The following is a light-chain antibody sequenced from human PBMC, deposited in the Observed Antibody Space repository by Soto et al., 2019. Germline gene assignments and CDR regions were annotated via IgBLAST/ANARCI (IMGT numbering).Light chain of an antibody. CDR3: QQYNNWPFS. J-gene: IGKJ5*01. V-gene: IGKV3-15*01. CDR2: DVS. Sequence: EIVLTQSPGTLSLSPGERATLSCRASQSVSSSFLAWYQHKPGQAPRLLIYDVSTRATGVPARFSGTGSETDFTLTISGLQSDDSAVYFCQQYNNWPFSFGQGTRLEIK. CDR1: QSVSSS.